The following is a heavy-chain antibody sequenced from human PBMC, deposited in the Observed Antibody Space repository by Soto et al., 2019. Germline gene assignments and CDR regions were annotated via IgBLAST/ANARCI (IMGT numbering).Heavy chain of an antibody. CDR1: GGTFSSYT. D-gene: IGHD2-21*01. Sequence: QVQLVQSGAEVKKPGSSVKVSCKASGGTFSSYTISWVRQAPGQGLEWMGRIIPILGIANYAQKFQGRVTITADKSTSTAYMELSSLRSEDTAVYYCARVVAFDGGDIWGQGTMVTVSS. V-gene: IGHV1-69*02. J-gene: IGHJ3*02. CDR3: ARVVAFDGGDI. CDR2: IIPILGIA.